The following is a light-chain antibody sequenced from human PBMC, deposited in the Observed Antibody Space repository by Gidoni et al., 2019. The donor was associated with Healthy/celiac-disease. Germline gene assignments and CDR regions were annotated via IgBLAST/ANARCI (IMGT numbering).Light chain of an antibody. CDR3: QQSYSTLPRT. V-gene: IGKV1-39*01. CDR2: AAS. J-gene: IGKJ2*01. CDR1: QSISSY. Sequence: DIQMTPSPSSLSASVGDRVTITCRASQSISSYLNWYQQKPGKAPKLLIYAASSLQSGVQSRFSGSGSGTDFTLTISRLQPEDFATYYCQQSYSTLPRTFGQGTKLEIK.